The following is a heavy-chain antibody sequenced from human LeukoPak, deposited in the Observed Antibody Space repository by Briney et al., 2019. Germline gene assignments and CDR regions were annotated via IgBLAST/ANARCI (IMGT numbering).Heavy chain of an antibody. CDR2: TRYDGSNK. CDR1: GFTFSSYG. D-gene: IGHD2-2*01. V-gene: IGHV3-30*02. J-gene: IGHJ4*02. CDR3: ATRVGYYFDY. Sequence: PGGSLRLSCAASGFTFSSYGMHWVRQAPGKGLEWVAFTRYDGSNKYYADSVKGRFTISRDNSKNTLYLQMNSLRAEDTAVYYCATRVGYYFDYWGQGTLVTVSS.